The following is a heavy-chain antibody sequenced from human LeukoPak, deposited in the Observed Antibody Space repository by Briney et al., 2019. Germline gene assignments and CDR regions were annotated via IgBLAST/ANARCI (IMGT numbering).Heavy chain of an antibody. CDR2: INPNSGGT. V-gene: IGHV1-2*02. CDR3: ARALLGITMVRGVMGVFDY. CDR1: GYTFTGYY. D-gene: IGHD3-10*01. J-gene: IGHJ4*02. Sequence: ASVKVSCKASGYTFTGYYMHWVRQAPGRGLEWMGWINPNSGGTNYAQKFQGRVTMTRDTSISTAYMELSRLRSDDTAVYYCARALLGITMVRGVMGVFDYWGQGTLVTVSS.